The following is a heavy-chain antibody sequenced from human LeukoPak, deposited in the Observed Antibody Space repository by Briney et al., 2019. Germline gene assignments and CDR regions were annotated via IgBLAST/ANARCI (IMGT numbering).Heavy chain of an antibody. CDR1: GFTFSRYW. J-gene: IGHJ4*02. Sequence: PGGSLRLSCAASGFTFSRYWMHWVRQAPGKGLVWVSRINSDGSSTSYADSVKGRFTISRDNAKNTLYLQMNSLRAEDTAVYYCAREAPGIVGAHFDYWGQGTLVTVSS. V-gene: IGHV3-74*01. CDR3: AREAPGIVGAHFDY. D-gene: IGHD1-26*01. CDR2: INSDGSST.